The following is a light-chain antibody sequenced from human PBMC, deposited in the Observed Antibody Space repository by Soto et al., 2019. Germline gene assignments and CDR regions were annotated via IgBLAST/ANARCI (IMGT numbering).Light chain of an antibody. Sequence: QAVVTQEPSLTVSPGGTVTLTCGSSTGAVTNGHYPYWFQQKPGQAPRTLIYDTTNRHSWTPARFSGSLLGGKAALTLSGAQPEDEAEYSCLLSYKGPYVFGTGTKVTVL. J-gene: IGLJ1*01. V-gene: IGLV7-46*01. CDR3: LLSYKGPYV. CDR1: TGAVTNGHY. CDR2: DTT.